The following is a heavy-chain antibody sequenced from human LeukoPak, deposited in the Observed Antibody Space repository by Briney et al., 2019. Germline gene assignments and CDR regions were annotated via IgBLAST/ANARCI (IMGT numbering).Heavy chain of an antibody. CDR1: GFTVSSNY. Sequence: PGGSLRLSCAASGFTVSSNYMSWIRQAPGKGLEWVSVIYSGGSTYYADSVKGRFTISRDNSKNTLYLQMNSLRAEDTAVYYCAARGIGYDSSGYEMENDYWGQGTLVTVSS. CDR3: AARGIGYDSSGYEMENDY. D-gene: IGHD3-22*01. CDR2: IYSGGST. J-gene: IGHJ4*02. V-gene: IGHV3-53*01.